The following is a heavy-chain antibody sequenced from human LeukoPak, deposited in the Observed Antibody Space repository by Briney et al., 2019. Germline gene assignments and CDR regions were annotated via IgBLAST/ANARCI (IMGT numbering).Heavy chain of an antibody. CDR2: FHSDGSI. V-gene: IGHV3-53*01. CDR3: ARGQQLDLAN. CDR1: GFTVSSSD. J-gene: IGHJ4*02. D-gene: IGHD6-13*01. Sequence: GGSLRLSCAASGFTVSSSDMSWVRQAPGKGLEWVSSFHSDGSIYYADSVKGRFTISSDNSQNTLNLQMNSLRVEDTAVYYCARGQQLDLANWGQGTLVTVSS.